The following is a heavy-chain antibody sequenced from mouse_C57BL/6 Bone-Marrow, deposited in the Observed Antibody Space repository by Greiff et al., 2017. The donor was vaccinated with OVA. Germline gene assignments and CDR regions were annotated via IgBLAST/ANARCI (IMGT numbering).Heavy chain of an antibody. CDR2: IYPGSGST. V-gene: IGHV1-55*01. CDR3: ARGLLPYYYAMDY. J-gene: IGHJ4*01. Sequence: QVQLKQPGAELVKPGASVKMSCKASGYTFTSYWITWVKQRPGQGLEWIGDIYPGSGSTNYNEKFKSKATLTVDTSSSTAYMQLSSLTSEDSAVYYCARGLLPYYYAMDYWGQGTSVTVSS. CDR1: GYTFTSYW. D-gene: IGHD2-3*01.